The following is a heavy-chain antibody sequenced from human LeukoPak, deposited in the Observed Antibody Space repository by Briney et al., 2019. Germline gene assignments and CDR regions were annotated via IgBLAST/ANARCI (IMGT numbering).Heavy chain of an antibody. V-gene: IGHV3-48*01. CDR2: ISGSSRTI. D-gene: IGHD4-23*01. CDR3: ARGRPHGNDY. Sequence: PGRSLRLSCAASGINFSGYSMHWVRQAPGKGLEWVSYISGSSRTIYYADSVKGRFTISRDNAKNTLYLQMNSLRVEDTAVYYCARGRPHGNDYWGQGTLVTVSS. J-gene: IGHJ4*02. CDR1: GINFSGYS.